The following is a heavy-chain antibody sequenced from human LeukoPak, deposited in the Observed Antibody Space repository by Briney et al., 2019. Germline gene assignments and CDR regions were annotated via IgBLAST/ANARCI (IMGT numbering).Heavy chain of an antibody. CDR3: AGSYYYGIYYFDY. V-gene: IGHV3-48*03. CDR2: ISSSGSTI. D-gene: IGHD3-10*01. CDR1: GFTFSSYE. Sequence: GGSLRLSCAASGFTFSSYEMNWVRQAPGKGLEWVSYISSSGSTIYYADSVKGRFTISRDNAKNSLYLQMNSLRAEDTAVYYCAGSYYYGIYYFDYWGQGTLVTVSS. J-gene: IGHJ4*02.